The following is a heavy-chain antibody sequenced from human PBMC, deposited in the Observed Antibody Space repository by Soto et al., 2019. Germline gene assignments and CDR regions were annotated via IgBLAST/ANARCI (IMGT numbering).Heavy chain of an antibody. V-gene: IGHV4-34*01. J-gene: IGHJ4*02. CDR2: INHSGST. CDR1: GGSFSGYY. CDR3: ARGGCSSTSCLANYFDY. Sequence: QVQLQQWGAGLLKPSETLSLTCAVYGGSFSGYYWSWIRQPPGKGLEWIGEINHSGSTNYNPSLKSRVTISVHTSKNQFSLKLSSVTAADTAVYYCARGGCSSTSCLANYFDYWGQGTLVTVSS. D-gene: IGHD2-2*01.